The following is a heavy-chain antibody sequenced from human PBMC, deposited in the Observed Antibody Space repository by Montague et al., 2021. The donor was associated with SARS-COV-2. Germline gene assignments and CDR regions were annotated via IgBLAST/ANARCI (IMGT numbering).Heavy chain of an antibody. D-gene: IGHD3-10*01. CDR2: IYYSGST. CDR3: ARHIWWFGELVLDYFDY. J-gene: IGHJ4*02. V-gene: IGHV4-39*01. Sequence: SETLSLTCTVSGGSISSSSYYWGWIRQPPGKGLEWIGSIYYSGSTYYTPSLKSRVTISVDTSKNQFSLKLSSVTAADTAVYYGARHIWWFGELVLDYFDYGGQGTLVTVSS. CDR1: GGSISSSSYY.